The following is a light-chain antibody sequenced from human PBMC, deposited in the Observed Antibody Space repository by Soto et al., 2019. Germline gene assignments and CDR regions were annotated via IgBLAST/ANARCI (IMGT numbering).Light chain of an antibody. J-gene: IGLJ3*02. CDR1: SGHSSYI. Sequence: QSVLTLSSSASASLGSSVKLTCTLSSGHSSYIIASHQQQPGKAPRYLMKLEGSGSYNKGSGVPDRFSGSSSGADRYLTISNLQFEDEADYYCETWDSNTHVFGGGTKLTVL. V-gene: IGLV4-60*02. CDR2: LEGSGSY. CDR3: ETWDSNTHV.